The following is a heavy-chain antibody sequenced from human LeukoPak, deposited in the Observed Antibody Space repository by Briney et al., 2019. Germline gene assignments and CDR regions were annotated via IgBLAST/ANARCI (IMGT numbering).Heavy chain of an antibody. CDR2: INHSGST. CDR1: GGSFSGYY. D-gene: IGHD2-2*02. V-gene: IGHV4-34*01. CDR3: ACYSNIAVVDELPAAIGGNWFDP. J-gene: IGHJ5*02. Sequence: SETLSLTCAVYGGSFSGYYWSWIRQPPGKGLEWIGEINHSGSTNYNPSLKCRVTISVDTSKNQFSLKLSSVTAADTAVYYCACYSNIAVVDELPAAIGGNWFDPWGQGTLVTVSS.